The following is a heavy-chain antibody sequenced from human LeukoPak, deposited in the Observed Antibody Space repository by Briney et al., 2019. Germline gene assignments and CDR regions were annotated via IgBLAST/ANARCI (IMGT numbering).Heavy chain of an antibody. D-gene: IGHD6-13*01. CDR3: ARGIAGAGIWAWDWFDP. CDR1: GGSFSGYY. CDR2: INHSGST. Sequence: PSETLSLTCAVYGGSFSGYYWSWIRQPPGKGLEWIGEINHSGSTNYNPSLKSRVTISVDTSKNQFSLKLSSVTAADTAVYYCARGIAGAGIWAWDWFDPWGQGTLVTVSS. J-gene: IGHJ5*02. V-gene: IGHV4-34*01.